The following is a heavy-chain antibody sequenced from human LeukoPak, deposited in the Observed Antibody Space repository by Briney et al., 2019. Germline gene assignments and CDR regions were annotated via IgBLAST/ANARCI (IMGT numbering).Heavy chain of an antibody. D-gene: IGHD5-12*01. Sequence: ASVTVSCKASGGTFSSYAISWVRQAPGQGLEWMGRIIPILGIANYAQKFQGRVTITADKSTSTAYMELSSLRSEDTAVYYCAINSGYDWVYYFDYWGQGTLVTVSS. V-gene: IGHV1-69*04. CDR2: IIPILGIA. CDR1: GGTFSSYA. J-gene: IGHJ4*02. CDR3: AINSGYDWVYYFDY.